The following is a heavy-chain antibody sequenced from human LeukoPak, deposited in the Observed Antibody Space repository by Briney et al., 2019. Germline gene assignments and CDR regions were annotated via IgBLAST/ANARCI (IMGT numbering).Heavy chain of an antibody. CDR1: GFTFSIYA. CDR2: ISGSGVST. CDR3: AKGLKTLGDY. V-gene: IGHV3-23*01. D-gene: IGHD3-16*01. Sequence: GGSLRLSCAASGFTFSIYAMSWVRQAPGKGLEWVSAISGSGVSTYYADSVKGRFTISRDNSRNTLYLQMNSLRVEDTAVYYCAKGLKTLGDYWGQGTLVTVSS. J-gene: IGHJ4*02.